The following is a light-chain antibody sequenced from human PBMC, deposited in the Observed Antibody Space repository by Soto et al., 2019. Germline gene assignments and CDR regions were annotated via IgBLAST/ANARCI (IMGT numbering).Light chain of an antibody. Sequence: QSLLTQPASVFGSPGQSITISCTGTSSDVGGYNYVSWYQHHPGKAPKLMIYDVSDRPSGVSNRFSGSKSGNTASLTISGLQAEDEAEYYCSSYTSSSSYVFRTGTKVTVL. J-gene: IGLJ1*01. CDR3: SSYTSSSSYV. CDR1: SSDVGGYNY. V-gene: IGLV2-14*03. CDR2: DVS.